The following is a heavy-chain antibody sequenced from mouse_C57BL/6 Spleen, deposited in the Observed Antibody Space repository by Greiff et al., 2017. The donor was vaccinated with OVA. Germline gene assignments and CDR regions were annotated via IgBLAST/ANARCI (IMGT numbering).Heavy chain of an antibody. Sequence: EVQLQQSGPVLVKPGASVKMSCKASGYTFTDYYMHWVKQSPGKSLEWIGVINPYNGGTSYNQKFKGKATLTVDKSSSTAYMELNSLTSEDSAVYYCARGRPFDYWGQGTTLTVSS. CDR1: GYTFTDYY. CDR2: INPYNGGT. J-gene: IGHJ2*01. V-gene: IGHV1-19*01. CDR3: ARGRPFDY.